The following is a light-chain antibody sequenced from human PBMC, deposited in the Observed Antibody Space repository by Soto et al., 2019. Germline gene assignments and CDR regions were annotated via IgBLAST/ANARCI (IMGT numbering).Light chain of an antibody. V-gene: IGLV2-11*01. Sequence: QSVLTHPRSVSGSPGQSVTISCTGTSSDVGGYNYVSWYQQHPGKAPKLMIYDVSKRPSGVPDRFSGSKSGNTASLTISGLLAEDESDYYCCSYAGSYTFVEFGGGTKVTVL. J-gene: IGLJ2*01. CDR2: DVS. CDR3: CSYAGSYTFVE. CDR1: SSDVGGYNY.